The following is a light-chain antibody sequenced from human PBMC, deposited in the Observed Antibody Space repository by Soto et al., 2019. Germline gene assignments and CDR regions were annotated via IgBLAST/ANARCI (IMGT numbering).Light chain of an antibody. CDR1: QSVRAW. J-gene: IGKJ4*01. Sequence: IQMTQSPSSVSASVGDSVTITCRASQSVRAWLAWYQQKEGKAPKLLIYGATSLLRGVPRRFSGSGSGTDFTLTISGLLPEDFATYYCQQGNSLPLTFGGGTKVEIK. V-gene: IGKV1D-12*01. CDR2: GAT. CDR3: QQGNSLPLT.